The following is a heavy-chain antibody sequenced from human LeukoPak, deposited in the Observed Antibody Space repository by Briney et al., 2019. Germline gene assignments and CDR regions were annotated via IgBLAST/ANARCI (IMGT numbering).Heavy chain of an antibody. CDR1: GFSLDTSGMR. V-gene: IGHV2-70*04. CDR2: IDWDDGK. Sequence: SGPALVKPTQTLTLTCTFSGFSLDTSGMRVTWMRQPPGKALEWLARIDWDDGKFYSTSLKTRLTISKDTSKNQVVLTMTNMDPVDTATYYCVRILAPYYFDLDPIWGQGTMVTVSS. CDR3: VRILAPYYFDLDPI. D-gene: IGHD3-22*01. J-gene: IGHJ3*02.